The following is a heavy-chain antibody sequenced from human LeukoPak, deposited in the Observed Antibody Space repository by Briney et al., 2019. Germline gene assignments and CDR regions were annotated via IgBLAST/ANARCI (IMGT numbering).Heavy chain of an antibody. D-gene: IGHD3-10*01. CDR2: VEYSENT. J-gene: IGHJ4*01. CDR1: GGPFWNYSFS. CDR3: VRLNWSGVLDTLHFDY. V-gene: IGHV4-39*02. Sequence: SETLSLTCSVSGGPFWNYSFSWGWVRQPPGQGLEWIVSVEYSENTYYHPSRMDRPSIFVGTSSNLLSLKVASVTATDTAVYYCVRLNWSGVLDTLHFDYWGQGILGTVSS.